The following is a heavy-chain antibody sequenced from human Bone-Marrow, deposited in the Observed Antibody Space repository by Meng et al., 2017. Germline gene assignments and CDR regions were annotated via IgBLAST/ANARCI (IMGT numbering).Heavy chain of an antibody. Sequence: AKAQKPGASMTVSCNASGGTFSSYAISWVRQAPGQGLEWMGGIDPKSGHTHYAQRFQGRVTMTGDTSISTAYMELSGLRSDDTAMYYCARDEDISAAGKLFGDYWGQGTLVTVSS. CDR3: ARDEDISAAGKLFGDY. CDR1: GGTFSSYA. D-gene: IGHD6-13*01. J-gene: IGHJ4*02. V-gene: IGHV1-2*02. CDR2: IDPKSGHT.